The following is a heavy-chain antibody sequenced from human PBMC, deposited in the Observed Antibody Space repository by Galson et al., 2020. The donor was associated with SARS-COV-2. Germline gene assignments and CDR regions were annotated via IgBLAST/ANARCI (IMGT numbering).Heavy chain of an antibody. V-gene: IGHV1-69*06. CDR2: IIPIFGTA. J-gene: IGHJ4*02. CDR3: AGSSGPPANFDY. Sequence: SVKVSCKASGGTFSSYAISWVRQAPGQGLEWMGGIIPIFGTANYAQKFQGRVTITADKSTSTAYMELSSLRSEDTAVYYCAGSSGPPANFDYWGQGTLVTVSS. D-gene: IGHD5-12*01. CDR1: GGTFSSYA.